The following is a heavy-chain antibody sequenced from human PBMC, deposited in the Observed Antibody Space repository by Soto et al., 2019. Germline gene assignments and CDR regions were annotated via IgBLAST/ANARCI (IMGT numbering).Heavy chain of an antibody. D-gene: IGHD5-18*01. CDR2: ISSSSSYI. J-gene: IGHJ4*02. CDR1: GFTFSSYS. Sequence: PGGSLRLSCAASGFTFSSYSMNWVRQAPGKGLEWVSSISSSSSYIYYADSVKGRFTISRDNAKNSLYLQMNSLRAEDTAVYYCAMCGYSYGTPCVYWGQGTLVTVSS. CDR3: AMCGYSYGTPCVY. V-gene: IGHV3-21*01.